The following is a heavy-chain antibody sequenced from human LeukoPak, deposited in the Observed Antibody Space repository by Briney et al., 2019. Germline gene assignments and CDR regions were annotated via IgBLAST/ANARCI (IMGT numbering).Heavy chain of an antibody. Sequence: HPGGSLRLSCAASGFTFSSYAMSWVRQAPGKGLEWVSAISGSGGSTYYADSVKGRFTISRNNSKNTLYLQMNSLRAEDTAVYYCAKDGPYCSSTSCRRIYYYYGKDVWGQGTTVTVSS. CDR1: GFTFSSYA. J-gene: IGHJ6*02. CDR2: ISGSGGST. CDR3: AKDGPYCSSTSCRRIYYYYGKDV. V-gene: IGHV3-23*01. D-gene: IGHD2-2*01.